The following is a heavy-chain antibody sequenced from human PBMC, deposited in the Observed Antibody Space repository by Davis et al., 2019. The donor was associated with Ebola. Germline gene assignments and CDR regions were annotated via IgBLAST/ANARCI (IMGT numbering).Heavy chain of an antibody. CDR2: ISAGSGST. D-gene: IGHD4-17*01. J-gene: IGHJ4*02. V-gene: IGHV3-23*01. CDR1: GFTFRSYA. CDR3: AKSVTVTTLGYFDY. Sequence: GGSLRLSCAASGFTFRSYAMNWVRQAPGKGLEWVSAISAGSGSTHYADSVKGRFTISRDNSKNTLYLQMNSLRAEDTAVYYCAKSVTVTTLGYFDYWGQGTLVTVSS.